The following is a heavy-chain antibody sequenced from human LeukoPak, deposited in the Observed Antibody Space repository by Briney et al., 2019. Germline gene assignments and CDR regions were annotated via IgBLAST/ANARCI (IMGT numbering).Heavy chain of an antibody. CDR1: GYTFTSYG. D-gene: IGHD3-22*01. CDR2: FDPEDGET. J-gene: IGHJ4*02. CDR3: ATDLLGYYYDSSGYSGLFDY. Sequence: ASVKVSCKASGYTFTSYGISWVRQAPGQGLEWMGGFDPEDGETIYAQKFQGRVTMTEDTSTDTAYMELSSLRSEDTAVYYCATDLLGYYYDSSGYSGLFDYWGQGTLVTVSS. V-gene: IGHV1-24*01.